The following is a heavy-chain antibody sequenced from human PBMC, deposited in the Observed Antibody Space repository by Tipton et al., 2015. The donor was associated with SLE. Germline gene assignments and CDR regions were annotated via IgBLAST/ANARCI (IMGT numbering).Heavy chain of an antibody. CDR1: GGSISSYY. V-gene: IGHV4-59*01. CDR2: IYYSGST. D-gene: IGHD3-22*01. CDR3: AREVGGYELDP. Sequence: TLSLTCTVSGGSISSYYWSWIRQPPGKGLEWVGYIYYSGSTNYNPSLKSRVTISVDTSKNQFTLKLSSVAAAATAVYYCAREVGGYELDPWAQGTLVTVSS. J-gene: IGHJ5*02.